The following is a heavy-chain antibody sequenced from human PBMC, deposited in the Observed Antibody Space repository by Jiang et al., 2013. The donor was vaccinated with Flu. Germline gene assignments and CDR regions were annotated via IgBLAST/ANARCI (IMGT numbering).Heavy chain of an antibody. J-gene: IGHJ6*04. CDR2: IDPSDSYI. Sequence: EWMGGIDPSDSYINYNPSFQGHVTISGDKSISTAYLQWSSLKASDTAMYYCVSGGSGTNFYYGMDVWGKGTTVTVSS. CDR3: VSGGSGTNFYYGMDV. V-gene: IGHV5-10-1*01. D-gene: IGHD3-10*01.